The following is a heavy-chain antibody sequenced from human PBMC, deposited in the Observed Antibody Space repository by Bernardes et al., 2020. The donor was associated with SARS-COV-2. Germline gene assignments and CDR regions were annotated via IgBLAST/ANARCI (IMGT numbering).Heavy chain of an antibody. V-gene: IGHV3-74*01. CDR3: TRDLGGAASY. D-gene: IGHD2-15*01. CDR2: INTDGSTT. J-gene: IGHJ4*02. CDR1: GFIFSSYC. Sequence: GGSLRLSCAPSGFIFSSYCMHWARQAPGKGLVWVSRINTDGSTTNYADSVKGRFTISRDNAKNTLYLEMNSLIVEDTAVYYCTRDLGGAASYWGQGTLVTVSS.